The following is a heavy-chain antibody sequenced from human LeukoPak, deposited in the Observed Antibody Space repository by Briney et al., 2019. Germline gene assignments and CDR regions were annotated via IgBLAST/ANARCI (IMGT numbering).Heavy chain of an antibody. V-gene: IGHV3-11*04. CDR1: GFTLSDYY. J-gene: IGHJ4*02. Sequence: AGGSLRLSCAASGFTLSDYYMSWTRQAPGKGLEWVSYISSSGSTIYYADSVKGRFTISRDNAKNSLYLQMNSLRAEDTAVYYCARASDDYVWGSYRYDYWGQGTLVTVSS. CDR2: ISSSGSTI. CDR3: ARASDDYVWGSYRYDY. D-gene: IGHD3-16*02.